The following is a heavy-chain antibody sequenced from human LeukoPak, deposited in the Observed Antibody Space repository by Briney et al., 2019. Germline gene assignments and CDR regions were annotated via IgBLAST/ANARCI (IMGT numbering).Heavy chain of an antibody. CDR2: IKSKANGATT. V-gene: IGHV3-15*01. CDR3: TTGYATPSHDGY. CDR1: GFSFSNSW. D-gene: IGHD2-2*01. J-gene: IGHJ4*02. Sequence: GGSLRLSCAAAGFSFSNSWMNWARQAPGKGLEWIALIKSKANGATTDYAAPVKGRFTISRDGSQNTLSLQMYSLKTEDTGVYFCTTGYATPSHDGYWGQGTLVTVSS.